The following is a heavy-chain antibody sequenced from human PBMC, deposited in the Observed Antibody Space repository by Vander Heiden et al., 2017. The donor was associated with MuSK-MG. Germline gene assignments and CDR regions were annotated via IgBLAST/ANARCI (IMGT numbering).Heavy chain of an antibody. CDR1: GFTFGSYA. Sequence: EVQLLASGGGLVQPGGSLRLSCAASGFTFGSYAMSWVRQAPGKGLEWVSAISGSGGSTYYADSVKGRFTISRDNSKNTLYLQMNSLRAEDTAVYYCAKGSSSWYRGPIDYWGQGTLVTVSS. J-gene: IGHJ4*02. V-gene: IGHV3-23*01. CDR2: ISGSGGST. D-gene: IGHD6-13*01. CDR3: AKGSSSWYRGPIDY.